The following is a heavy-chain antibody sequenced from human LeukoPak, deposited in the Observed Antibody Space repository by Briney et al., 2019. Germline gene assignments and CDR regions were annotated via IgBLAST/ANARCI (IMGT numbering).Heavy chain of an antibody. Sequence: SETLSLTCTVSGGSISSYYWSWIRQPPGKGLEWIGYIYYSGSTNYNPSLKSRVTISVDTSKNQFSLKLSSVTAADTAAYYCARHYCSSSSCARLGVIDYWGQGILVTVSS. CDR3: ARHYCSSSSCARLGVIDY. V-gene: IGHV4-59*08. J-gene: IGHJ4*02. CDR2: IYYSGST. CDR1: GGSISSYY. D-gene: IGHD2-2*01.